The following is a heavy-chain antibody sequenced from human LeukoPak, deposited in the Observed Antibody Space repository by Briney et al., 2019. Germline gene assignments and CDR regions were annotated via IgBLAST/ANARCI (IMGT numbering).Heavy chain of an antibody. Sequence: QPGGSLRLSCAASGFTVSSNYMSWVRQAPGKGLEWVSVTYSGGSTYYADSVKGRFTISRDNSKNTLYLQMNSLRAEDTVVYYCAREQGTVTTDDAFDIWGQGTMVTVSS. CDR3: AREQGTVTTDDAFDI. V-gene: IGHV3-53*01. CDR2: TYSGGST. CDR1: GFTVSSNY. D-gene: IGHD4-17*01. J-gene: IGHJ3*02.